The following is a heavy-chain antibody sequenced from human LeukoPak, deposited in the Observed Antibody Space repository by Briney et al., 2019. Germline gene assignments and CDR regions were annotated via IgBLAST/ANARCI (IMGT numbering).Heavy chain of an antibody. D-gene: IGHD1-26*01. Sequence: PSQTLSLTCTVSGGSISIGSYYWSWIRQPAGKGREWIGRIYTSGSTNYNPSLKSRVTISVDTSKNQFSLKLSSVTAADTAVYYCARRIVNSALDLFDYWGQGTLVTVSS. V-gene: IGHV4-61*02. J-gene: IGHJ4*02. CDR2: IYTSGST. CDR3: ARRIVNSALDLFDY. CDR1: GGSISIGSYY.